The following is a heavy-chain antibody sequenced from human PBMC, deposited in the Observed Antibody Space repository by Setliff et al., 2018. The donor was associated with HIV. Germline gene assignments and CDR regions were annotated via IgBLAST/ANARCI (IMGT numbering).Heavy chain of an antibody. CDR1: GFNVNNKY. CDR2: IYSDDYT. CDR3: AKPRRYNTYYFDH. D-gene: IGHD3-3*01. Sequence: GGSLRLSCAASGFNVNNKYMSWVRQAPGKGLEWVSIIYSDDYTKYADSLKGRFTISRDTSKNTLYLQMNSLKTEDTAVYYCAKPRRYNTYYFDHWGQGTMVTVSS. J-gene: IGHJ4*02. V-gene: IGHV3-66*04.